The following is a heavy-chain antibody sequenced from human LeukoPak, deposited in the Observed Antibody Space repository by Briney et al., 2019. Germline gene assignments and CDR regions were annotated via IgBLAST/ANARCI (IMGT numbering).Heavy chain of an antibody. CDR2: ISGSGGKT. Sequence: GGSLRLSCAASGFTFSSSAMNWVRQAPGKGLEWVSSISGSGGKTYYADSVKGRFTIFRDNSKNTLYLQMNSLRGEDTAVYYCAKDDCGTTSCYKGGDYWGQGTLVTVSS. CDR1: GFTFSSSA. CDR3: AKDDCGTTSCYKGGDY. J-gene: IGHJ4*02. V-gene: IGHV3-23*01. D-gene: IGHD2-2*02.